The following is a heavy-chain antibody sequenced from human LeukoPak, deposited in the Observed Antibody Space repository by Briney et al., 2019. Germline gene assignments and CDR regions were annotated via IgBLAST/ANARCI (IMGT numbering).Heavy chain of an antibody. J-gene: IGHJ4*02. V-gene: IGHV3-53*01. Sequence: GGSLRLSCAASGFTVSSNYMSWVRQDPGKGLEWVSVIYSGGSTYYADSVKGRFTISRDNSKNTLYLQMNSLRAEDTAVYYCASSYDSSGYYDYWGQGTLVTVSS. CDR1: GFTVSSNY. D-gene: IGHD3-22*01. CDR2: IYSGGST. CDR3: ASSYDSSGYYDY.